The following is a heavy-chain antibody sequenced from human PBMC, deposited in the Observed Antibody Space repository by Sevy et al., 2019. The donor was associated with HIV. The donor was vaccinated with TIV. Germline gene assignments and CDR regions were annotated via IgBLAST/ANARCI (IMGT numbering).Heavy chain of an antibody. CDR2: ISSISNYI. CDR3: ARESSSFGEGIYYGMDV. CDR1: GFTFSDYN. Sequence: GGSLRLSCAASGFTFSDYNMNWVRQAPGKGLEWVSSISSISNYIYYADSVKGRFTISRDSARTSLYLQMNSLRAEDRAVYYCARESSSFGEGIYYGMDVWGQGTTVTVSS. V-gene: IGHV3-21*01. D-gene: IGHD3-10*01. J-gene: IGHJ6*02.